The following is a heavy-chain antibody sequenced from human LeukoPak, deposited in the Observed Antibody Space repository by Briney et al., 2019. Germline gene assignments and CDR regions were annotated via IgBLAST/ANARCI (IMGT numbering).Heavy chain of an antibody. D-gene: IGHD3-10*01. CDR2: ISPSSSSI. Sequence: GGSLRLSCAASGFTFSSYSMNWVRQAPGKGLERVSYISPSSSSIYYADSVKGRFTISRDSAKNSLYLQMNSLRDEDTAVYYCARSLWFGEGDDYWGQGTLVSVSS. J-gene: IGHJ4*02. CDR3: ARSLWFGEGDDY. V-gene: IGHV3-48*02. CDR1: GFTFSSYS.